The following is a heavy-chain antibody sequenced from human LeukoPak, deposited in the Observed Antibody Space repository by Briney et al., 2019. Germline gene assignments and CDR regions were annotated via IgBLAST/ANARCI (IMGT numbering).Heavy chain of an antibody. D-gene: IGHD3-16*02. J-gene: IGHJ5*02. Sequence: SETLSLTCTVSGGSISSYYWSWIRQPPGKGLEWIGYIYYSGSTNYNPSLKSRVTISVDTSKNQSSLKLSSVTAADTALYYCARGTLRLGDLSLSNYFDPWGQGTLVTVSS. CDR1: GGSISSYY. CDR2: IYYSGST. CDR3: ARGTLRLGDLSLSNYFDP. V-gene: IGHV4-59*12.